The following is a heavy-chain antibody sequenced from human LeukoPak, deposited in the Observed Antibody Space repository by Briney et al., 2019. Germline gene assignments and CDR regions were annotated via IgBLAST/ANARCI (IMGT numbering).Heavy chain of an antibody. D-gene: IGHD2-2*02. Sequence: SVKVSCKASGGTFSSYAISWVRQAPGQGLEWMGGIIPIFGTANYAQKSQGRVTITTDESTSTAYMELSSLRSEDTAVYYCARNPLVVPAAIWYNEFDPWGQGTLVTVSS. CDR1: GGTFSSYA. J-gene: IGHJ5*02. CDR3: ARNPLVVPAAIWYNEFDP. CDR2: IIPIFGTA. V-gene: IGHV1-69*05.